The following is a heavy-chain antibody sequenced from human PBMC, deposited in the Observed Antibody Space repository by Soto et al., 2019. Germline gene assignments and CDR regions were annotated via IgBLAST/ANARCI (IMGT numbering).Heavy chain of an antibody. Sequence: PGGSLRLSCAASGFTFSSYSMNWVRQAPGKGLEWVSSISSSSSYIYYADSVKGRFTISRDNAKNSLYLQMNSLRAEDTAVYYCARDSYDFWSAPYTYYYYGMDVWGQGTTVTVSS. CDR2: ISSSSSYI. D-gene: IGHD3-3*01. CDR3: ARDSYDFWSAPYTYYYYGMDV. V-gene: IGHV3-21*01. J-gene: IGHJ6*02. CDR1: GFTFSSYS.